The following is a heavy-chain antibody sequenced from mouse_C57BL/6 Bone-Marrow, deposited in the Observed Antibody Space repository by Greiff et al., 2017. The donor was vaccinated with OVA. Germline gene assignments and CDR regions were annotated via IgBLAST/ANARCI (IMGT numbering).Heavy chain of an antibody. CDR1: GFTFSSYA. CDR2: ISDGGSYT. D-gene: IGHD3-2*02. J-gene: IGHJ3*01. CDR3: ARDVDSSGSAWFAY. Sequence: EVMLVESGGGLVKPGGSLKLSCAASGFTFSSYAMSWVRQTPEKRLEWVATISDGGSYTYYPDNVKGRFTISRDNAKNNLYLQMSHLKSEDTAMYYCARDVDSSGSAWFAYWGQGTLVTVSA. V-gene: IGHV5-4*01.